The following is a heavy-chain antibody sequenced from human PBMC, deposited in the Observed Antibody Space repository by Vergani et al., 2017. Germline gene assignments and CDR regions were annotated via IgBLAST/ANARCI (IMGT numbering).Heavy chain of an antibody. D-gene: IGHD3-22*01. CDR2: MNPNSGNT. CDR1: GYTFTSYD. Sequence: QVPLVPSGAEVKKPGASVKVSCKASGYTFTSYDINWVRQATGQGLEWMGWMNPNSGNTGYAQKFQGRVTMTRNTSISTAYMELSSLRSEDTAVYYCARVRDSSGYYHYYGMDVWGQGTTVTVSS. V-gene: IGHV1-8*01. CDR3: ARVRDSSGYYHYYGMDV. J-gene: IGHJ6*02.